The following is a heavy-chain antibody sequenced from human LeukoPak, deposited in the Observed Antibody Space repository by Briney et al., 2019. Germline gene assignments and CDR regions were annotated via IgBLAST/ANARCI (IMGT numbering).Heavy chain of an antibody. CDR1: RSSRSTSGMC. CDR2: IDWDDDK. D-gene: IGHD2-15*01. CDR3: ARLNTKSHGRGGSCYSRYFDY. V-gene: IGHV2-70*11. J-gene: IGHJ4*02. Sequence: SGPTLVNPTQTLTLTCTFSRSSRSTSGMCVSWIRQPPGKALEWLARIDWDDDKYYSTSLKTRLTISKDTSKNQVVLTMTSMDPVDTATYFCARLNTKSHGRGGSCYSRYFDYWGQGTLVTVSS.